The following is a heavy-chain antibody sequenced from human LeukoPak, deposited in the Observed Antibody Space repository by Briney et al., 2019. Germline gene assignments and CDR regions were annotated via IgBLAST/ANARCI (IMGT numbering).Heavy chain of an antibody. D-gene: IGHD4-17*01. Sequence: PSETLSLTCAVSGGSISSSNWWSWVRQPPGKGLEWIGEIYHSGSTNYNPSLKSRVTISVDKSKNQFSLKLSSVTAADTAVYYCARDLRLRPFYYYYGMDVWGKGTTGTVSS. CDR2: IYHSGST. CDR1: GGSISSSNW. V-gene: IGHV4-4*02. CDR3: ARDLRLRPFYYYYGMDV. J-gene: IGHJ6*04.